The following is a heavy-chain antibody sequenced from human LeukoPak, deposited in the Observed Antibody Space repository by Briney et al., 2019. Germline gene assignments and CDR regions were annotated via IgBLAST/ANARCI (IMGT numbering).Heavy chain of an antibody. Sequence: GGSLRLSCAASGFTFSKFTMNWVRQAPGKGLEGAPVISGSGGTTYYADSVNGRFTISRDNSKNTLYLEMNSLRAEDTAVYYCAKDQRPDSGYDIDCWGQGTLVTVSS. CDR3: AKDQRPDSGYDIDC. CDR2: ISGSGGTT. J-gene: IGHJ4*02. CDR1: GFTFSKFT. V-gene: IGHV3-23*01. D-gene: IGHD5-12*01.